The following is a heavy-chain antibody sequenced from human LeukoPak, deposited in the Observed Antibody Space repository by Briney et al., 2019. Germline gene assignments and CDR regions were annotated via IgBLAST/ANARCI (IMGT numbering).Heavy chain of an antibody. CDR2: TYTSGST. Sequence: PSETLSLTCTVSGGSISSYYWSWIRQPAGKGLEWIGRTYTSGSTNYNPSLKSRVTISVDKSKNQFSLKLSSVTAADTAVYYCARSYSSGWYYFDYWGQGTLVTVSS. V-gene: IGHV4-4*07. CDR1: GGSISSYY. D-gene: IGHD6-19*01. J-gene: IGHJ4*02. CDR3: ARSYSSGWYYFDY.